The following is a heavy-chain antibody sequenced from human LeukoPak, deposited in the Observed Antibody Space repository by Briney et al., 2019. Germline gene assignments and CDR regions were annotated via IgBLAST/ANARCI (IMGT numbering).Heavy chain of an antibody. CDR3: ARDKIWSGYSTFDY. CDR2: ISFDGSNE. V-gene: IGHV3-30-3*01. CDR1: GFTFSSYG. Sequence: GGSLRLSCAASGFTFSSYGINWVRQAPGKGLEWVAVISFDGSNEYYADSVKGRFTISRDDSKNTLYLQMNSLRGEDTAVYYCARDKIWSGYSTFDYWGQGTLVTVS. J-gene: IGHJ4*02. D-gene: IGHD3-3*01.